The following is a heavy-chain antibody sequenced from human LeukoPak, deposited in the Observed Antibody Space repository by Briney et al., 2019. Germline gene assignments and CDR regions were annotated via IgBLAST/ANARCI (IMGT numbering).Heavy chain of an antibody. CDR2: IYYSGCT. V-gene: IGHV4-59*08. J-gene: IGHJ3*02. CDR1: GGSISRYY. CDR3: ASSEGTVDAFDI. Sequence: SETLSLTCTVSGGSISRYYWSWLRQPPGKGLEWIGYIYYSGCTNYTPSLKSRVTISVDTSKNQFSPMLSPVTAADTAVYYCASSEGTVDAFDIWGQGTMVTVSS. D-gene: IGHD3-10*01.